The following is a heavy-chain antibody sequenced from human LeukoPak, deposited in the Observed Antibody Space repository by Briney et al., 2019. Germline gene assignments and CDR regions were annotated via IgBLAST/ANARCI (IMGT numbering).Heavy chain of an antibody. V-gene: IGHV3-23*01. CDR2: ISGSGDNT. CDR1: GFTFSSHW. Sequence: GGSLRLSCAASGFTFSSHWMHWVRQAPGKGLEWVSGISGSGDNTYYADSVKGRFTISRDNSKNTLYVQVNSLGTEDTAAYYCAKGSYYDSSGSFYFDYWGQGTLVTVSS. J-gene: IGHJ4*02. D-gene: IGHD3-22*01. CDR3: AKGSYYDSSGSFYFDY.